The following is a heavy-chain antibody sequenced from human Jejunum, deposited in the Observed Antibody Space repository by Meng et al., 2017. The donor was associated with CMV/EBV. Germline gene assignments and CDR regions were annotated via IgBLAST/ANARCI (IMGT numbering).Heavy chain of an antibody. V-gene: IGHV4-59*01. Sequence: TCTSSGDAITNYYWSWIRQPPGKGLEWIGYIYYSGTTNYSPSLKSRVTMSVDTSKSQFSLRLNSLTTADTAVYYCARGRTSHFDYWGEGTLVTVSS. CDR3: ARGRTSHFDY. J-gene: IGHJ4*02. CDR2: IYYSGTT. CDR1: GDAITNYY. D-gene: IGHD2-2*01.